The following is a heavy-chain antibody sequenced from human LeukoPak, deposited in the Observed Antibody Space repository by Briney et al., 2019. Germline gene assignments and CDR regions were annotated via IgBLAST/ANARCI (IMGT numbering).Heavy chain of an antibody. Sequence: SQTLSLTCAISGDSVSSNSAAWNWIRQSPSRGLEWLGGTYYRSKWYNDYAVSVKSGITINPDTSKNQFSLQLNSVTPEDTAVYYCARGITMVRGYWFDPWGQGTLVTVSS. V-gene: IGHV6-1*01. D-gene: IGHD3-10*01. J-gene: IGHJ5*02. CDR1: GDSVSSNSAA. CDR2: TYYRSKWYN. CDR3: ARGITMVRGYWFDP.